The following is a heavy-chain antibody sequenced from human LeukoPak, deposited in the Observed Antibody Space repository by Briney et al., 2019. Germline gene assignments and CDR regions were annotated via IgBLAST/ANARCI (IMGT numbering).Heavy chain of an antibody. CDR3: AREGYYYAGSGYYYLDY. CDR1: GGSISSYY. J-gene: IGHJ4*02. CDR2: IYYSGST. D-gene: IGHD3-22*01. Sequence: PSETLSLTCTVSGGSISSYYCSWIRQPPGKGLEWIGYIYYSGSTNYNPSLKSRVTISVDTSKNQFSLKLNSVTAADTAVYYCAREGYYYAGSGYYYLDYWGQGTLVTVSS. V-gene: IGHV4-59*01.